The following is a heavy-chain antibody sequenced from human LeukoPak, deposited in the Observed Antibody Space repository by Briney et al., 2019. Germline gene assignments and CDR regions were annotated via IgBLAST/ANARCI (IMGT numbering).Heavy chain of an antibody. D-gene: IGHD5-12*01. CDR1: GYSISSGYY. CDR3: ARDLYGSGYANWPWYYYYYMDV. Sequence: PSETLSLTCTVSGYSISSGYYWGWIRQPPGKGLEWIGSIYHSGSTYYNPSLKSRVTISADTSKNQFSLKLSSVTAADTAVYYCARDLYGSGYANWPWYYYYYMDVWGKGTTVTVSS. V-gene: IGHV4-38-2*02. J-gene: IGHJ6*03. CDR2: IYHSGST.